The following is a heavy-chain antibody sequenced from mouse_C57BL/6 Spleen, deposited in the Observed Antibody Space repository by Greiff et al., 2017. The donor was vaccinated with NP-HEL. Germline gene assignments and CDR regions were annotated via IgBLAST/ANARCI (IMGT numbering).Heavy chain of an antibody. CDR1: GYSITSGYY. V-gene: IGHV3-6*01. CDR2: ISYDGSN. Sequence: EVQLQESGPGLVKLSQSLSLTCSVPGYSITSGYYWNWIRQFPGNKLEWMGYISYDGSNNYNPSLKNRLPITRDTSKNQFFLKLNSVTTEDTATYYCARDATVVAFYAMDYWGQGTSVTVSS. D-gene: IGHD1-1*01. CDR3: ARDATVVAFYAMDY. J-gene: IGHJ4*01.